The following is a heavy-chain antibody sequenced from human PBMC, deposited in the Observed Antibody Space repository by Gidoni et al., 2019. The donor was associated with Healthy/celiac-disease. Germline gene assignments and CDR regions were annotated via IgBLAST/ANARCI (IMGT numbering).Heavy chain of an antibody. D-gene: IGHD4-17*01. CDR3: ARDGDYGDYDAYYGMDV. V-gene: IGHV3-33*01. CDR1: GFPFRSYG. J-gene: IGHJ6*02. CDR2: IWYDGSNK. Sequence: QVQLVESGGGVVKPGRSLRPSCAASGFPFRSYGMHWVRQAPGKGVEWVAVIWYDGSNKYYADSVKGRFTISRDNSKNTLYLQMNSLRAEDTAVYYCARDGDYGDYDAYYGMDVWGQGTTVTVSS.